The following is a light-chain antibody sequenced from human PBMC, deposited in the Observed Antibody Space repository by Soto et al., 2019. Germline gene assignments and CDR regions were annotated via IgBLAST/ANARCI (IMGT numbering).Light chain of an antibody. CDR1: SSDVGGYNY. Sequence: SVLPQPTSVSGSPGQSITISCTGTSSDVGGYNYVSWYQHHPGKAPKLMICDVSDRPSGVSNRFSGSKSGNTASLTISGLQAEDEADYYCSSYTSSSTPWVFGTGTKVTVL. V-gene: IGLV2-14*03. CDR3: SSYTSSSTPWV. J-gene: IGLJ1*01. CDR2: DVS.